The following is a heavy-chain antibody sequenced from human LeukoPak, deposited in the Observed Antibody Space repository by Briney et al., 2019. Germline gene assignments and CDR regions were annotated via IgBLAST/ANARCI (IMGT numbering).Heavy chain of an antibody. V-gene: IGHV4-4*07. CDR3: AREGYDVLSTYPYYYYYMDV. J-gene: IGHJ6*03. CDR2: IYSGVTT. CDR1: GGSISNFY. D-gene: IGHD3-9*01. Sequence: SETLSLTCTVSGGSISNFYWNWIRQPAGKGLEWIGRIYSGVTTIYNPALKSRVTMTVDTSKSQFSLKLSSVTAADTAVYYCAREGYDVLSTYPYYYYYMDVWDKGTTVTVSS.